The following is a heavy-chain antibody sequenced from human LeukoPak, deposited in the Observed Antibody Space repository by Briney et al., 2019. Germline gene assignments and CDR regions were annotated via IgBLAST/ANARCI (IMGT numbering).Heavy chain of an antibody. D-gene: IGHD6-13*01. CDR3: ASIAAAGTWVDDY. V-gene: IGHV4-4*07. Sequence: SETLSLTCTVSGGSISSYYWSWIRQPAGKGLEWIGRIYTSGSTNYNPSLKSRVTMSVDTSKNQFSLKLSSVTAADTAVYYCASIAAAGTWVDDYWAREPWSPSPQ. CDR1: GGSISSYY. J-gene: IGHJ4*02. CDR2: IYTSGST.